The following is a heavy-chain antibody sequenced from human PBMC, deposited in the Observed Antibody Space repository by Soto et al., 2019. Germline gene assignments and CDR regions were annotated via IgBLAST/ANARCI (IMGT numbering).Heavy chain of an antibody. CDR1: GGCINTYF. V-gene: IGHV4-4*07. D-gene: IGHD6-13*01. Sequence: QVQLQESGPGLVKPSETLSLTCTVSGGCINTYFWSWIRQPAGKGLEWIGRIYTSGTANYNPSLKGRVLMSVDTSKNQFSLKVTSVAAADTAVSYCARDFDSSSWYRLDQWGQGTLVIVSS. CDR2: IYTSGTA. CDR3: ARDFDSSSWYRLDQ. J-gene: IGHJ4*02.